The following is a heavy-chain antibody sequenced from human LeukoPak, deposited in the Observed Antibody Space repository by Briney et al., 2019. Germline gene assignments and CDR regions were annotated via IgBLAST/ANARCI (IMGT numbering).Heavy chain of an antibody. CDR2: INWNGGST. D-gene: IGHD5-18*01. CDR1: GFTFDDYG. J-gene: IGHJ4*02. V-gene: IGHV3-20*04. Sequence: RPGGSLRLSXAASGFTFDDYGMSWVRQAPGKGLEWVSGINWNGGSTGYADSVKGRFTVSRDNAKNSLYLQMNSLRAEDTALYYCARVGGGYSYAFDYWGQGTLVTVSS. CDR3: ARVGGGYSYAFDY.